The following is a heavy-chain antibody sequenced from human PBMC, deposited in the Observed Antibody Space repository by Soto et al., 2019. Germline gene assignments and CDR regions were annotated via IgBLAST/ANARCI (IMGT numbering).Heavy chain of an antibody. CDR1: GGSIGTGSYY. J-gene: IGHJ6*02. V-gene: IGHV4-31*03. Sequence: QVQLQESGPGLVKPSQTLSLTCTVSGGSIGTGSYYWSWIRQHPGKGLEWIGYIYYSGSTYYKSSLRSRVTISLDTSKNRFSLNLSSVTAADTAVYFCARDRGFGMDVWGQGTTVTVS. CDR3: ARDRGFGMDV. CDR2: IYYSGST.